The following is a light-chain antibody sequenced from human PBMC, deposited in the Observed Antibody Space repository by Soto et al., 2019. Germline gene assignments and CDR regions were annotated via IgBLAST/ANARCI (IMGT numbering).Light chain of an antibody. CDR2: GAS. Sequence: EIVLTQSPGTLSLSPGERATLSCRARQSVSSSYLAWYQQKPGQAPRLLIYGASSRATGIPDRFSGSGSGTDFTLTISSRETDDFAVYYCQQYGSSPMYTFGQGTKLEIK. V-gene: IGKV3-20*01. J-gene: IGKJ2*01. CDR1: QSVSSSY. CDR3: QQYGSSPMYT.